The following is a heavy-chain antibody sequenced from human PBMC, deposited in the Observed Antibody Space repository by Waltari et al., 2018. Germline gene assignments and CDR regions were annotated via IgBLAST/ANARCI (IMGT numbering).Heavy chain of an antibody. Sequence: QVQLVESGGGVVQPGRSLRLSCAASGFTFSSYGMHWVRQAPGKGLEWVAVIWYDGSNKYYADSVKGRFTISRDNSKNTLYLQMNSLRAEDTAVYYCAKDGGDRHSSGGSCYPDDYWGQGTLVTVSS. CDR1: GFTFSSYG. J-gene: IGHJ4*02. V-gene: IGHV3-30*18. CDR3: AKDGGDRHSSGGSCYPDDY. CDR2: IWYDGSNK. D-gene: IGHD2-15*01.